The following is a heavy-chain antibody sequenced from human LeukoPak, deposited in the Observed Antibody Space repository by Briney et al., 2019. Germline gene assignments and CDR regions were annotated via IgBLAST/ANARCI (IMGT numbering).Heavy chain of an antibody. D-gene: IGHD3-10*01. CDR2: INHSGST. CDR1: GGSFSGYY. J-gene: IGHJ4*02. CDR3: ARTGVLLWFGESLVQYYFDY. Sequence: SETLSLTCAVYGGSFSGYYWSWIRQPPGKGLEWIGEINHSGSTNYNPSLKSRVTISADTSKNQFSLKLSSVTAADTAVYYCARTGVLLWFGESLVQYYFDYWGQGTLVTVSS. V-gene: IGHV4-34*01.